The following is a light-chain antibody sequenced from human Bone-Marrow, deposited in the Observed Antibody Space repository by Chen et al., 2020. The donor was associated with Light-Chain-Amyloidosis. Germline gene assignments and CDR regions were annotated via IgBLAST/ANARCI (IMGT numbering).Light chain of an antibody. CDR2: EVT. CDR3: SSYTITNTLV. J-gene: IGLJ1*01. CDR1: SSAVGGDNH. V-gene: IGLV2-14*01. Sequence: QSALTQPASVSGSPGQSITFSCPGTSSAVGGDNHVSWYQKHPDKAPKLMIYEVTNRPSWVPDRFSGSKSDNTASLTISGLQTEDEADYFCSSYTITNTLVFGSGTRVTVL.